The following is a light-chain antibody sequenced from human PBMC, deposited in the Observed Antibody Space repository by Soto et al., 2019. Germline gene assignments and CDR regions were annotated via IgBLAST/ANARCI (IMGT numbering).Light chain of an antibody. Sequence: EIVLTQSPGTLSLSPGERATLSCRASQSVSSTYLAWHQQKPGQAPRLLIYGASSRATGIPDRFSGSGSGTDFTLTISTLEPEDFAVYYCHQYDSSPLTFGQGTKVEIK. CDR1: QSVSSTY. J-gene: IGKJ1*01. CDR3: HQYDSSPLT. CDR2: GAS. V-gene: IGKV3-20*01.